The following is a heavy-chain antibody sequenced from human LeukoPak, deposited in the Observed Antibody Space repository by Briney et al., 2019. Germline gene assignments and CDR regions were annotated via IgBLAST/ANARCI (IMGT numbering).Heavy chain of an antibody. CDR2: IKQDGSEK. J-gene: IGHJ3*02. CDR3: ASFASGSNLDALDI. D-gene: IGHD3-10*01. Sequence: PGGSLRLSCAASGFTFSSYWMSWVRQAPGKGLEWVANIKQDGSEKYYVDSVKGRFTISRDNARNSLYLQMISLRADDGAVYYCASFASGSNLDALDIWGQGTMVTVSS. CDR1: GFTFSSYW. V-gene: IGHV3-7*01.